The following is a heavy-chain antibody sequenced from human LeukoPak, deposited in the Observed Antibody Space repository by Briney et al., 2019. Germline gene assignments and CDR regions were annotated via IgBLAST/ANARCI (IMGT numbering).Heavy chain of an antibody. CDR2: VSNIGST. J-gene: IGHJ4*02. D-gene: IGHD3-10*01. Sequence: TSETLSLTCTVSGGSISVYYWSWFRQPPGKALEWIGYVSNIGSTKYNPSLRSRVTISGDTSRNQFSLKLSSVTAADTAVYYCARGRTLLWFGELRPFDYWGQGTPVTVSS. CDR1: GGSISVYY. V-gene: IGHV4-59*12. CDR3: ARGRTLLWFGELRPFDY.